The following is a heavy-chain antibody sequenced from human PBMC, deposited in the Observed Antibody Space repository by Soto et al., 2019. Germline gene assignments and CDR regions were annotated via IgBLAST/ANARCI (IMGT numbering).Heavy chain of an antibody. D-gene: IGHD6-19*01. CDR2: IDPSDSYT. V-gene: IGHV5-10-1*01. CDR1: GYSFTSYW. J-gene: IGHJ6*02. Sequence: PGESLKISCKGSGYSFTSYWISWVRQMPGKGLEWMGRIDPSDSYTNYSPSFQGHVTISADKSISTAYLQWSSLKASDTAMYYCARLTVAGAPGPRYYYGMDVWGQGTTVTVSS. CDR3: ARLTVAGAPGPRYYYGMDV.